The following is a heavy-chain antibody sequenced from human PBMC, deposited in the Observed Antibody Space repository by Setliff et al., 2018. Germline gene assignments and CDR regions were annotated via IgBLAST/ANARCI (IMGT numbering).Heavy chain of an antibody. Sequence: ASVKVSCKASGYTLTNHYMHWVRQAPGQGLEWKGMINPGGGSTTYAQKFQGRVTMTRDTSTSTVYMELSSLRTEDTAVYYCARDYGASDGFDIWGQGTMVTVSS. V-gene: IGHV1-46*01. J-gene: IGHJ3*02. CDR3: ARDYGASDGFDI. CDR1: GYTLTNHY. D-gene: IGHD4-17*01. CDR2: INPGGGST.